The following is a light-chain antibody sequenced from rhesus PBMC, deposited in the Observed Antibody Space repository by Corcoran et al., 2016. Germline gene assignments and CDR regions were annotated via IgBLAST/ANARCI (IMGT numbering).Light chain of an antibody. J-gene: IGKJ4*01. CDR1: QSVSNY. CDR3: QQYSNWPLA. V-gene: IGKV3S9*01. Sequence: EIVVTQSPATLSGSPGERATLSCRASQSVSNYLAWYQQKPGQAPRLLLSVAITWAPGIPDGFTGRGSWTDFTLAISSLAPEDLEVYFCQQYSNWPLAFGGGTKVEIK. CDR2: VAI.